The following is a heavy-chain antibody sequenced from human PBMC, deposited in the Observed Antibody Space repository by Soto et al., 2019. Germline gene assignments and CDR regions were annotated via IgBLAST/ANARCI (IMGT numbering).Heavy chain of an antibody. CDR1: GVTMSYGGYS. Sequence: PSETLSLTCSVSGVTMSYGGYSWSWIRQSPGKGLEWLGYIYYTGNNFYNPALKSRVAMSVDPSTNQFSLKLASVTDADTAVYFCAREPKQNYDSSPWNGGFDSWGPGTLVTVSS. V-gene: IGHV4-30-4*08. CDR2: IYYTGNN. CDR3: AREPKQNYDSSPWNGGFDS. D-gene: IGHD3-22*01. J-gene: IGHJ4*02.